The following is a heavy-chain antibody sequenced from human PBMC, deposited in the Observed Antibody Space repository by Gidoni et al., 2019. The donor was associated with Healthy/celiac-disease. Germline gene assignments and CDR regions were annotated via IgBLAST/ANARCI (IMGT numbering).Heavy chain of an antibody. CDR3: ARTLYGSGSYYNGGNNWFDP. Sequence: QVQLQESGPGMVKPSQTLSLTCTVSGGSIISGGYSWSWSRQHPGKGLAWIGYIDYSGSTYYNPSLQSRVTISVDTSKNQFSLKLSSVTAADTAVYYCARTLYGSGSYYNGGNNWFDPWGQGTLVTVSS. V-gene: IGHV4-31*03. J-gene: IGHJ5*02. CDR2: IDYSGST. CDR1: GGSIISGGYS. D-gene: IGHD3-10*01.